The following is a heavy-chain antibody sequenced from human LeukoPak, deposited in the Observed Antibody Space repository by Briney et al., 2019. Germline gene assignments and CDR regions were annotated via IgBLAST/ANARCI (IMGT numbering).Heavy chain of an antibody. CDR2: INPSGGST. V-gene: IGHV1-46*01. CDR1: GYTFTNYY. J-gene: IGHJ3*02. CDR3: ARAAAGLNNDAFDI. Sequence: ASVKLSCTASGYTFTNYYMHWVRQAPGQGLEWMGIINPSGGSTSYAQRFQGRVTITRDTSKSTVSMDLSSLTSEDTAVYYCARAAAGLNNDAFDIWGQGTMVTVSS. D-gene: IGHD6-13*01.